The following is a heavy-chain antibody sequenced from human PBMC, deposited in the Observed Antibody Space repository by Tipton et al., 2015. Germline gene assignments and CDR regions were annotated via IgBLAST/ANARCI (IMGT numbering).Heavy chain of an antibody. D-gene: IGHD3-3*01. CDR3: ARDILNDFCSGWPEEY. CDR1: GFTFSSYW. CDR2: IKQDGSEK. Sequence: GSLRLSCAASGFTFSSYWMSWVRQAPGKGLEWVANIKQDGSEKYYVDSVKGRFTISRDNAKNSLYLQMNSLRADDTAVYYCARDILNDFCSGWPEEYWGQGTLVTVSS. V-gene: IGHV3-7*03. J-gene: IGHJ4*02.